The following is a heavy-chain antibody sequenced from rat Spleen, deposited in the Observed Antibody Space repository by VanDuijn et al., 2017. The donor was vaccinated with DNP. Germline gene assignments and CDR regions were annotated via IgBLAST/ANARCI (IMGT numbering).Heavy chain of an antibody. J-gene: IGHJ1*01. CDR2: ISYDGITT. V-gene: IGHV5-29*01. CDR1: GFTFSKYG. D-gene: IGHD1-11*01. Sequence: EVQLVESGGGLVQPGGSLKLSCAASGFTFSKYGMAWVRQAPKKGLEWVATISYDGITTYYRDFVKGRFTISRDNAKSTLYLQVNSLRSEDTATYYCTTDKTEGIVENWYFDFWGPGTMVTVSS. CDR3: TTDKTEGIVENWYFDF.